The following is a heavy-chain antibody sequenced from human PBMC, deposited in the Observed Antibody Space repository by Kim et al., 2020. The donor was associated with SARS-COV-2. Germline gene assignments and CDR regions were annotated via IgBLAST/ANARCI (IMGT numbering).Heavy chain of an antibody. D-gene: IGHD5-12*01. Sequence: ADSVKGRVTISRDNSKNTSYLQMDSLRVEDTALYFCAKNEKRSEYSSCDLWGRGTQVTISS. CDR3: AKNEKRSEYSSCDL. V-gene: IGHV3-23*05. J-gene: IGHJ4*02.